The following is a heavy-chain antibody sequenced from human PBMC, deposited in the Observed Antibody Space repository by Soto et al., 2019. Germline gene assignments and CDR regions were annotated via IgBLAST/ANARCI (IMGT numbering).Heavy chain of an antibody. J-gene: IGHJ4*02. D-gene: IGHD2-21*01. V-gene: IGHV3-23*01. CDR2: ISGSGGST. Sequence: EVQLLESGGGLVQPGGSLRLSCAASGFTFSSYGMSWVRQAPGKGLQWVSGISGSGGSTYYADSVKGRFTISRDISKNTLYLQMKSLRAEDTAVYYCARSKLGCGGDCFRCDYWGQGTLVTVSS. CDR3: ARSKLGCGGDCFRCDY. CDR1: GFTFSSYG.